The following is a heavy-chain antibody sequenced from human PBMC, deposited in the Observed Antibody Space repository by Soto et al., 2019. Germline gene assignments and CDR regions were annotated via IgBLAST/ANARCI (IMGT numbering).Heavy chain of an antibody. CDR1: GYIFTGYH. D-gene: IGHD3-9*01. J-gene: IGHJ6*02. Sequence: ASVKVSCKDSGYIFTGYHIHRVRPAPGWDLEWMGWINPNSGDTEYAQNFQGRVTMTRDTSFNLVYMEMSGLMSDDTAVYYCARDARGTRGFDEMDIWGQGTTVTVSS. CDR3: ARDARGTRGFDEMDI. CDR2: INPNSGDT. V-gene: IGHV1-2*02.